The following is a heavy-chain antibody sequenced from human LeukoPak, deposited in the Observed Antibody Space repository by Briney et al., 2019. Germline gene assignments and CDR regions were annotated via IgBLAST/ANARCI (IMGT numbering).Heavy chain of an antibody. CDR1: GFTFSSYW. Sequence: GGSLRLSCAASGFTFSSYWMHWVRHAPGKGLVWVSRINSDGSSTYYADSVKGRFTISRDNSKNTLYLQMNSLRAEDTAVYYCAGHEKRITIFGVVRYGMDVWGQGTTVTVSS. D-gene: IGHD3-3*01. J-gene: IGHJ6*02. CDR2: INSDGSST. V-gene: IGHV3-74*01. CDR3: AGHEKRITIFGVVRYGMDV.